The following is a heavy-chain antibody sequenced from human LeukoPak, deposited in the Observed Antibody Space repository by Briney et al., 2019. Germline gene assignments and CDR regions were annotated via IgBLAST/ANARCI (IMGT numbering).Heavy chain of an antibody. CDR2: IYSGGST. J-gene: IGHJ4*02. D-gene: IGHD3-22*01. Sequence: GGSLRLSCAASGFTVSSNYMSWVRQAPGKGLEWVSVIYSGGSTYYADSVKGRFTISRDNSKNTLYLQMNSLRAEDTAVYYCAVAYSYDSSPDYWGQGTLVTVSS. V-gene: IGHV3-66*01. CDR3: AVAYSYDSSPDY. CDR1: GFTVSSNY.